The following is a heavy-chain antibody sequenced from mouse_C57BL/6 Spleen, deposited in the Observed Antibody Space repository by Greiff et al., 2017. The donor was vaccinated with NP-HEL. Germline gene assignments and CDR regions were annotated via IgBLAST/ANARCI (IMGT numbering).Heavy chain of an antibody. CDR3: ARPHYYGSSPPDY. CDR2: IYPGDGDT. D-gene: IGHD1-1*01. CDR1: GYAFSSYW. J-gene: IGHJ2*01. Sequence: QVQLQQSGAELVKPGASVKISCKASGYAFSSYWMNWVKQRHGKGLEWIGQIYPGDGDTNYNGKFKGKATLTADKSSSTAYMQLSSLTSEDSAVYFCARPHYYGSSPPDYWGQGTTLTVSS. V-gene: IGHV1-80*01.